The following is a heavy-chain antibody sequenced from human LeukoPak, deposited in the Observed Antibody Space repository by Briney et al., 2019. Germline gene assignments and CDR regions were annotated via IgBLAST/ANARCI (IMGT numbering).Heavy chain of an antibody. D-gene: IGHD1-1*01. CDR3: ARGERLILAFGI. Sequence: SQTLSLTCAISGDSVSSNSAAWNWIRQSPSRGLEWLGWTYYRSKWYSEYAESVKSRIIINTDTSKNQFSLQLNSVTPEDTAVYYCARGERLILAFGIWGQGTMVTVSS. J-gene: IGHJ3*02. CDR1: GDSVSSNSAA. V-gene: IGHV6-1*01. CDR2: TYYRSKWYS.